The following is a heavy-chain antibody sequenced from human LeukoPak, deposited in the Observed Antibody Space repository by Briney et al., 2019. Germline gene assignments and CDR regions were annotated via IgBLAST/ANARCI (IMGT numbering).Heavy chain of an antibody. J-gene: IGHJ3*02. CDR2: IWSDGSNK. Sequence: PGGSLRLSCTASGFTFSSFAIHWVRQAPGKGLEWVADIWSDGSNKYYADSVKGRFTISRDNSKNTLYLQMNSLRVDDTAVYYCVRRDIVLTQNDAFDIWGQGTTVTVSS. CDR1: GFTFSSFA. CDR3: VRRDIVLTQNDAFDI. V-gene: IGHV3-33*08. D-gene: IGHD2-8*01.